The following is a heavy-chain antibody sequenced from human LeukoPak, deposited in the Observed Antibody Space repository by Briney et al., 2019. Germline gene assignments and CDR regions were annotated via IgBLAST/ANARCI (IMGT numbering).Heavy chain of an antibody. Sequence: PGETLRLSCAASGFTFSSYSMNWVRQAPGKGLEWVSYISSSSSTIYYADSEKGRFTISRDNAKNSLYLQMNSLRDEDTAVYYCARSHSGLVALLFNHAFDIWGQGTMVTVSS. CDR1: GFTFSSYS. J-gene: IGHJ3*02. CDR3: ARSHSGLVALLFNHAFDI. D-gene: IGHD6-25*01. V-gene: IGHV3-48*02. CDR2: ISSSSSTI.